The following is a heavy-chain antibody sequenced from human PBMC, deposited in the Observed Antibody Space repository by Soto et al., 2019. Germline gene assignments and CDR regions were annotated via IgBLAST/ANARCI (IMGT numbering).Heavy chain of an antibody. CDR2: ISAYNGNT. CDR1: GYTFNSYG. CDR3: ARGYSDSGWTGTLDY. D-gene: IGHD6-19*01. J-gene: IGHJ4*02. Sequence: ASVKVSCKASGYTFNSYGISWVRQAPGQGREWMGWISAYNGNTNYAQKLQGRVTMTTDTSTSTAYMELRSLRSDDTAVYYCARGYSDSGWTGTLDYWGQGTLVTVSS. V-gene: IGHV1-18*04.